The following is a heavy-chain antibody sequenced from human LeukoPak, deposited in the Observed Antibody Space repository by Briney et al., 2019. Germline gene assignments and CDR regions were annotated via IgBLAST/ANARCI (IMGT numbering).Heavy chain of an antibody. CDR3: ASRGLTRDPRRVEF. CDR1: GDSINDACFY. Sequence: SETLSLTCTVSGDSINDACFYWSWIRQPAGKGLEWIGRVYGSGTINYNPSLETRVTISVDTSKKQFSLTLNSVTAADTAVYYCASRGLTRDPRRVEFWSQGARVTVSS. D-gene: IGHD3-10*01. J-gene: IGHJ4*02. V-gene: IGHV4-61*02. CDR2: VYGSGTI.